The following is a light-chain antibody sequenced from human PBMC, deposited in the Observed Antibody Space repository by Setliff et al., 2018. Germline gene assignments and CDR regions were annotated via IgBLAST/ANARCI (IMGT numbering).Light chain of an antibody. CDR3: TSYTASFTYV. J-gene: IGLJ1*01. V-gene: IGLV2-14*01. CDR2: EVS. CDR1: SSDVGGYNY. Sequence: QFVLTQPASVSGSPGQSITISCTGTSSDVGGYNYVSWYQQHPGKAPKLMIYEVSDRPSGVSNRFSGSKSGNTASLTISGLQAEDEADYYCTSYTASFTYVFGTGTKVTVL.